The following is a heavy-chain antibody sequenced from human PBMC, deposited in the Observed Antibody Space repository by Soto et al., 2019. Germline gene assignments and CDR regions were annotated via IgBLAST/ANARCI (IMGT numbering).Heavy chain of an antibody. Sequence: GGSLRLSCAASGFTFSSYAMSWVRQAPGKGLEWVSAISGSGGSTYYVDSVKGRFTISRDNSKNTLYLQMNSLRAEDTAVYYCAKDDGRRSWNYADYWGQGTLVTVSS. J-gene: IGHJ4*02. CDR3: AKDDGRRSWNYADY. CDR2: ISGSGGST. V-gene: IGHV3-23*01. CDR1: GFTFSSYA. D-gene: IGHD1-26*01.